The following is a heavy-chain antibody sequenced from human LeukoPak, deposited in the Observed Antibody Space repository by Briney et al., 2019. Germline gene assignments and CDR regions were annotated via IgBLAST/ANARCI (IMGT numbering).Heavy chain of an antibody. CDR3: ARGVFGAYFDL. CDR1: DGSSSSRY. V-gene: IGHV4-59*11. J-gene: IGHJ4*02. D-gene: IGHD3-10*01. CDR2: VENYGRT. Sequence: SETLSLTCTVSDGSSSSRYWSWIRQPPGKGLEWIGYVENYGRTECIPSLQSRVTLSVDTSKNQFSLKLNSVTAADTAVYYCARGVFGAYFDLWGQRTLVSVSS.